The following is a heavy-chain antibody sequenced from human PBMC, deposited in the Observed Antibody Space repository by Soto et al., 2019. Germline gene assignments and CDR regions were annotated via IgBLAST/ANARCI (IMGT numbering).Heavy chain of an antibody. V-gene: IGHV3-30-3*01. CDR3: AGSPRGGYNYDDH. CDR1: GFTFSSYA. J-gene: IGHJ4*02. D-gene: IGHD5-12*01. Sequence: QVQLVESGGGVVQPGRSLRLSCAASGFTFSSYAMHWVRQAPGKGLEWVAVISYDGSNKYYADSVKGRFTISRDNSKNTLYLQMNSLRAEDTAVYYCAGSPRGGYNYDDHWGQGTLVTVSS. CDR2: ISYDGSNK.